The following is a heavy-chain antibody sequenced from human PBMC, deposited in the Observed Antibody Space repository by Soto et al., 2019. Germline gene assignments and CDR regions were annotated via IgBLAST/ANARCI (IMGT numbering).Heavy chain of an antibody. Sequence: EVQLVESGGGLVKPGGSLRLSCAASGFTFSSYSMNWVRQAPGKGLEWVSPISSSSSYIYYADSVKGRFTISRDNAKNSLYLQMTSLRAENTAVYYCARDQVAGTRYFDLWGRGTLVTVSS. J-gene: IGHJ2*01. CDR3: ARDQVAGTRYFDL. V-gene: IGHV3-21*01. CDR1: GFTFSSYS. D-gene: IGHD6-19*01. CDR2: ISSSSSYI.